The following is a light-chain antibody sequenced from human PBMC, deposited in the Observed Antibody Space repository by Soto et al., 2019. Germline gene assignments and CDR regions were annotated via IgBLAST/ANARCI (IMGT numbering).Light chain of an antibody. CDR3: QQLYTYPLT. J-gene: IGKJ4*01. Sequence: DTPLTQSPSFLSASVGDRVTSTCRASQDVSRSLGWYQQKPGKAPKLLISAASTLHSGVPSRFSGSGSGTDFTLTISSLQPEYCATYYCQQLYTYPLTFGGGTKVEIK. CDR1: QDVSRS. V-gene: IGKV1-9*01. CDR2: AAS.